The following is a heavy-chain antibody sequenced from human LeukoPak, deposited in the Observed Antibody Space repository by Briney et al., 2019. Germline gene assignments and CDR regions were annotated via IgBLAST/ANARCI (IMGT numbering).Heavy chain of an antibody. V-gene: IGHV4-38-2*01. Sequence: EPSETLSLTCAVSGYSISSGYYWGWIRQPPGKGLEWIGSIYHSGSTYYNPSLKSRVTTSVDTSKNQFSLKLSSVTAADTAVYYCARSYSYGLSFDYWGQGTLVTVSS. D-gene: IGHD5-18*01. CDR2: IYHSGST. J-gene: IGHJ4*02. CDR1: GYSISSGYY. CDR3: ARSYSYGLSFDY.